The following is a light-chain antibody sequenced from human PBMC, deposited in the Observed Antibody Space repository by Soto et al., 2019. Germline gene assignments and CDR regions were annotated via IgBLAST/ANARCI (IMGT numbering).Light chain of an antibody. CDR1: QSVGSDY. CDR3: QQYGSLSWT. CDR2: CAS. J-gene: IGKJ1*01. Sequence: EIVLTQSPGTLSLSPGERATLSCRASQSVGSDYLAWYQQKPGQAPRILIFCASGRATGIPDRFSGSGSGTDFTLTISRLEPEDFAVYYCQQYGSLSWTFGQGTKVDI. V-gene: IGKV3-20*01.